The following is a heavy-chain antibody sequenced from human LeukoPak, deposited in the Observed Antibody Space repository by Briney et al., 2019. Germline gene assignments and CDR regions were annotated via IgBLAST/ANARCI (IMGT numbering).Heavy chain of an antibody. D-gene: IGHD6-13*01. CDR3: ARLLAAAGSDY. V-gene: IGHV3-21*01. CDR2: ISSSSSYI. Sequence: GRSLRLSCAASGFTFGDYAMHWVRQAPGKGLEWVSSISSSSSYIYYADSVKGRFTISRDNAKNSLYLQMNSLRAEDTAVYYCARLLAAAGSDYWGQGTLVTVSS. J-gene: IGHJ4*02. CDR1: GFTFGDYA.